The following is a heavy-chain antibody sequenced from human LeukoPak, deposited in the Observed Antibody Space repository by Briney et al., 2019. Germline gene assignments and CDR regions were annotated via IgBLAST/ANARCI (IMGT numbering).Heavy chain of an antibody. CDR1: GGSIRSSYYY. CDR3: ARGVYYYYGMDV. Sequence: SETPSLTCTVSGGSIRSSYYYWGWIRQPPGKGLEWIGSIYDSGSTYYNPSLMSRITISVDMFKNQFSLKLNSVTAADTAMYYCARGVYYYYGMDVWGQGTTVTVSS. V-gene: IGHV4-39*07. J-gene: IGHJ6*02. CDR2: IYDSGST.